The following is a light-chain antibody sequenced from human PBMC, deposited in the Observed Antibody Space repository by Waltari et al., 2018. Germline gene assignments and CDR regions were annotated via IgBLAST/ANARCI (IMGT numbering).Light chain of an antibody. CDR2: KAS. Sequence: DIQMTQSPSTLSASVGERVTITCRASQSISSWLAWYQQKPGKAPKLLIYKASSLESGVPSRFSGSGSGTEFTLTISSLQPDDFATYYCQQYNSSAFGQGTKVEIK. V-gene: IGKV1-5*03. CDR3: QQYNSSA. J-gene: IGKJ1*01. CDR1: QSISSW.